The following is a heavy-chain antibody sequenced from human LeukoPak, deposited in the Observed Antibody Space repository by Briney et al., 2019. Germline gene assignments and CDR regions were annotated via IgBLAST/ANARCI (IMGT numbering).Heavy chain of an antibody. CDR1: GYTFTSYG. V-gene: IGHV1-18*01. CDR3: ARDEYWVGATSYDY. CDR2: ISAYNGNT. D-gene: IGHD1-26*01. Sequence: ASVKVSCKASGYTFTSYGISWVRQAPGQGLEWMGWISAYNGNTNYAQKLQGRVTMTTDTSTSTAYMELRSLRSDDTDVYYCARDEYWVGATSYDYWGQGTLVTVSS. J-gene: IGHJ4*02.